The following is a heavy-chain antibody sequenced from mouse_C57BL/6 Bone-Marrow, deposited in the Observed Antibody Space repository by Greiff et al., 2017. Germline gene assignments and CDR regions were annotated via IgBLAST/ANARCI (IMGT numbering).Heavy chain of an antibody. CDR2: ISSGGDYI. Sequence: EVQLQESGEGLVKPGGSLKLSCAASGFTFSSYAMSWVRQTPEKRLEWVAYISSGGDYIYYADTVKGRFTISRDNARNTLYLQMSSLKSEDTAMYYCTREDYYSNYYYAMDYWGQGTSVTVSS. J-gene: IGHJ4*01. CDR1: GFTFSSYA. D-gene: IGHD2-5*01. V-gene: IGHV5-9-1*02. CDR3: TREDYYSNYYYAMDY.